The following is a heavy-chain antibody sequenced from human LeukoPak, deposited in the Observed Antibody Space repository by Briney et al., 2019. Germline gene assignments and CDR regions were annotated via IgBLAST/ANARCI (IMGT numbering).Heavy chain of an antibody. CDR2: MCSTGRT. D-gene: IGHD6-13*01. CDR1: GDTFSGYH. J-gene: IGHJ4*02. Sequence: TPSETLSLTCTVSGDTFSGYHWIWLRQSPGEGLEWIGYMCSTGRTKYNPSRKRRLPLPLDQSEDQSSLTLSPATAADTAVYYCARRHIAAASTLEYWGQGPLVTVSS. V-gene: IGHV4-4*08. CDR3: ARRHIAAASTLEY.